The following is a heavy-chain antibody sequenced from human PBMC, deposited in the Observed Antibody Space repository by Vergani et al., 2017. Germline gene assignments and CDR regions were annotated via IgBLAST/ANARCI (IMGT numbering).Heavy chain of an antibody. J-gene: IGHJ4*02. CDR1: GYTFTSYA. D-gene: IGHD6-19*01. Sequence: QVQLVQSGAEVKKPGASVKVSCKASGYTFTSYAMHWVRQAPGQRLEWMGWINAGNGNTKYSQKFQGRVTITRDTSASTAYVELSSLRSEDTAVYYCARDRGIIAVAGNLVYWGQGTLVTVSS. V-gene: IGHV1-3*01. CDR3: ARDRGIIAVAGNLVY. CDR2: INAGNGNT.